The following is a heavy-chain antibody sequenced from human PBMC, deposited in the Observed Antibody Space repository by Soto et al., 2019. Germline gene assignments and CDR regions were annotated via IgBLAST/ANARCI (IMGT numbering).Heavy chain of an antibody. CDR3: ATITHDYSNYVFDY. CDR2: FDPEDGET. D-gene: IGHD4-4*01. V-gene: IGHV1-24*01. CDR1: GYTLTELS. Sequence: ASVKVSCKVSGYTLTELSMHWVRQAPGKGLEWMGGFDPEDGETIYAQKFQGRVTMTEDTSTDTAYMELSSLRSEDTAVYYCATITHDYSNYVFDYWGQGTLVTVFS. J-gene: IGHJ4*02.